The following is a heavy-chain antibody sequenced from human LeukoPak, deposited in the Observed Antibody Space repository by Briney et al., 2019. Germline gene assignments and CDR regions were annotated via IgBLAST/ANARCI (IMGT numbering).Heavy chain of an antibody. CDR2: VSSSGETT. CDR1: GFSFSTYG. CDR3: AKDAYGSHFDY. V-gene: IGHV3-23*01. D-gene: IGHD3-10*01. J-gene: IGHJ4*02. Sequence: GGSLRLSCAGSGFSFSTYGMTWVRQAPGKGLEWVSSVSSSGETTYYADSVKGRFTISRDNSKSTLYLQMNSLRAEDTAVYYCAKDAYGSHFDYWGQGTLVTVSS.